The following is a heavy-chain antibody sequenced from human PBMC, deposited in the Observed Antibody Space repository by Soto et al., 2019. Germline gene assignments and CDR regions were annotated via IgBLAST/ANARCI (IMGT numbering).Heavy chain of an antibody. D-gene: IGHD3-16*02. V-gene: IGHV3-15*07. CDR2: IKSKTDGGTT. CDR1: GFTFSNAW. CDR3: ARVHGPELSRYWYFDL. J-gene: IGHJ2*01. Sequence: GGSLRLSCAASGFTFSNAWMNWVRQAPGKGPEWVGRIKSKTDGGTTDYAAPVKGRFTISRDDSKNTLYLQMNSLKTEDTAVYYCARVHGPELSRYWYFDLWGRGTLVTVSS.